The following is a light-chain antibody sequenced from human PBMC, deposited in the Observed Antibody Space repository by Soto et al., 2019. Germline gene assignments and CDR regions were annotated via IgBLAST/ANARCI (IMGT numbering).Light chain of an antibody. CDR3: QQDYNLPFT. CDR2: DAS. J-gene: IGKJ5*01. CDR1: QSVSSSY. V-gene: IGKV3D-7*01. Sequence: EIVLTQSPGTLSLSPGERATLSCRASQSVSSSYLAWYQQKPGQAPRLLIYDASNRATGIPARFSGSGSGTDFTLTISSLQPEDFAVYYCQQDYNLPFTFGQGTRLEIK.